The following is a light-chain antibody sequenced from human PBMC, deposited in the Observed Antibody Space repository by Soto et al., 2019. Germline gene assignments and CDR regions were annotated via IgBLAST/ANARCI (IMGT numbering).Light chain of an antibody. V-gene: IGKV4-1*01. CDR3: QQSSSTPRT. Sequence: DIVMTQSPDSLAVSLGERATINCKSSQSVLYSSNNKNYLAWYQQKPGQPPKLLIFWASSRKSGVPDRFSGRGSGADLTLNISNMQAADVAAYYCQQSSSTPRTFGQGTKVEIK. J-gene: IGKJ1*01. CDR1: QSVLYSSNNKNY. CDR2: WAS.